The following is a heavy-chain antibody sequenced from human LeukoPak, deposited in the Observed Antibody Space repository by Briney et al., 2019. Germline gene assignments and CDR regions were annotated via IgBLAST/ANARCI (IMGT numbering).Heavy chain of an antibody. CDR3: ARSPDILTGENFDF. Sequence: ASVKVSCKASGYTFTGYYMHWVRQAPGQGLEWMGWINPHSGGTNYAQEFQGRVTMTRDTSISTAYMELSRLRSDDTAVYYCARSPDILTGENFDFWGQGTLVTVSS. CDR2: INPHSGGT. J-gene: IGHJ4*02. CDR1: GYTFTGYY. V-gene: IGHV1-2*02. D-gene: IGHD3-9*01.